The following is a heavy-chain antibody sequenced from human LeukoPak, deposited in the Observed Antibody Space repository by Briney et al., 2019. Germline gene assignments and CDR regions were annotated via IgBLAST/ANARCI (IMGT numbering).Heavy chain of an antibody. D-gene: IGHD3-10*01. J-gene: IGHJ4*02. CDR3: ARGGVVLDY. CDR2: IFYSGST. V-gene: IGHV4-59*01. CDR1: GGSINTFY. Sequence: SETLSLACSVSGGSINTFYWSWIRQPPGKGLEWIGYIFYSGSTNYNPSLKSRVTISVDTSKSQFSLRLNSVTAADTAVYYCARGGVVLDYWGQGTLVTVSS.